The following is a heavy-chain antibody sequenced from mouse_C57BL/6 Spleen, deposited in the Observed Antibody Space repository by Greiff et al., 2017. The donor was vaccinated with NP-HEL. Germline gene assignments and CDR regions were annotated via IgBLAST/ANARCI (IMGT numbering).Heavy chain of an antibody. D-gene: IGHD1-1*01. CDR3: ARLITTVVKAMDY. V-gene: IGHV1-82*01. Sequence: VQLQQSGPELVKPGASVKISCKASGYAFSSSWMNWVKQRPGKGLEWIGRIYPGDGATNYNGKFKGKATLTADKSSSTAYMQLSSLTSEDSAVYVCARLITTVVKAMDYWGQGTSVTVSS. CDR2: IYPGDGAT. CDR1: GYAFSSSW. J-gene: IGHJ4*01.